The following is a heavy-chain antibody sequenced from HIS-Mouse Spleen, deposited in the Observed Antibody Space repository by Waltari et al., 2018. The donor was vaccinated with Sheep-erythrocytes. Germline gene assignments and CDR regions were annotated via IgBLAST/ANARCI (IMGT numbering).Heavy chain of an antibody. J-gene: IGHJ4*02. Sequence: EVQLVEYGGGLVKPGGSLRLCCAPSGFTSSSYSTNWVRQAPGRGMEWVTSISSSSSYIYYADSVKGRFTISRDNAKNSLYLQMNSVRAEDTAVYYCARVASGATFDYWGQGTLVTVSS. D-gene: IGHD1-26*01. CDR2: ISSSSSYI. CDR1: GFTSSSYS. V-gene: IGHV3-21*01. CDR3: ARVASGATFDY.